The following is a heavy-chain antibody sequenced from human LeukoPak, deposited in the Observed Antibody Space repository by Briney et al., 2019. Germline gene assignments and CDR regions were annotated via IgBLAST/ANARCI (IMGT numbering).Heavy chain of an antibody. CDR2: INHSGST. CDR1: GGSFSGYY. J-gene: IGHJ4*02. CDR3: ARRGLYTSGWYFDY. V-gene: IGHV4-34*01. Sequence: SETLSLTCAVYGGSFSGYYWSCIRQPPGKGLEWIGEINHSGSTNYNPSLKSRVTISVDTSKNQFSLKLSSVTAANTAVYYCARRGLYTSGWYFDYWGQRTLVTVSS. D-gene: IGHD6-19*01.